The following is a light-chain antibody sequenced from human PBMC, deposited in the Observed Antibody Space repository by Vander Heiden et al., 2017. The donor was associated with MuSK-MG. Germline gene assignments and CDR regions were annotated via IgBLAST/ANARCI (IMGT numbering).Light chain of an antibody. J-gene: IGKJ1*01. CDR3: QQSDSTPRT. V-gene: IGKV1-39*01. CDR1: QSISSY. CDR2: AAS. Sequence: DIQRTQSPSSLSASVGDRVTITCRASQSISSYLNWFQQQPGKAPKLLIYAASSLQSGVPSRFSGSGSGTDFTLTISRLQPEDFATYHCQQSDSTPRTFGQGTKVEIK.